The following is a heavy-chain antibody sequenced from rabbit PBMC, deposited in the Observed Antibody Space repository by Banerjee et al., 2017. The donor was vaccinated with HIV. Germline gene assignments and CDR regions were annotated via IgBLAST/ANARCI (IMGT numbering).Heavy chain of an antibody. D-gene: IGHD4-2*01. V-gene: IGHV1S43*01. J-gene: IGHJ4*01. CDR2: IYTSSGST. CDR3: ARGLLIGDL. CDR1: GIDFSSYYY. Sequence: QEQLKETGGGLVQPGGSLTLSCKASGIDFSSYYYMCWVRQAPGKGLELIACIYTSSGSTWYASWVNGQFTISRSASLNTVDLKMTSLTVADTATYFCARGLLIGDLWGQGTLVTVS.